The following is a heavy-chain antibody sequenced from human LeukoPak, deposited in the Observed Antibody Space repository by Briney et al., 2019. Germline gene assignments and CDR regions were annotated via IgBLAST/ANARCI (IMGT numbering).Heavy chain of an antibody. J-gene: IGHJ3*02. CDR3: VGPRGYKTAFDI. Sequence: ASVKVSCKASGYTFTGYYMHWVRQAPGQGLAWMGWINPNSGGTNYAQKFQGRVTMTRDTSISTASMELSRLRSDDTAVYYCVGPRGYKTAFDIWGQGTMVTVSS. CDR1: GYTFTGYY. D-gene: IGHD5-24*01. CDR2: INPNSGGT. V-gene: IGHV1-2*02.